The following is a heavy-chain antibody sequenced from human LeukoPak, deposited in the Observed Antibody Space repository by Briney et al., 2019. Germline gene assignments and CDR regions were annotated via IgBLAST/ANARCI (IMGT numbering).Heavy chain of an antibody. Sequence: PGGSLRLSCAASGFTVSSNYMSWVRQAPGKGLEWVSVIYSGGSTYYADSVKGRFTISRDSSKNTLYLQMNSLRAEDTAVYYCASQDLDYYYGMDVWGQGTTVTVSS. J-gene: IGHJ6*02. CDR3: ASQDLDYYYGMDV. V-gene: IGHV3-66*02. CDR1: GFTVSSNY. CDR2: IYSGGST.